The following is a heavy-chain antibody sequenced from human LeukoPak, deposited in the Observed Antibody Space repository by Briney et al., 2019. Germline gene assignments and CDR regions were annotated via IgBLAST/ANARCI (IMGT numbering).Heavy chain of an antibody. J-gene: IGHJ4*02. D-gene: IGHD3-10*01. CDR1: GFTFSRYW. V-gene: IGHV3-7*03. Sequence: GGSLRLSCAVSGFTFSRYWMSWVRQAPGKGLEWVANIKEGGSENYYADSVKGRFTISRDDAKNSLYLQMNSLRAEDTALYYCAKDISGSGKYYFDYWGQGTLVTVSS. CDR2: IKEGGSEN. CDR3: AKDISGSGKYYFDY.